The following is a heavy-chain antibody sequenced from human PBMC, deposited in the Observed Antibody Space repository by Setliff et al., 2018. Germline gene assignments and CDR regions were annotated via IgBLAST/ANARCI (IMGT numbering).Heavy chain of an antibody. CDR3: ARDPGFHSGTWSLDS. CDR2: INHSGST. Sequence: SETLSLTCTVYGGSFSNYYWSWIRQPPGKGLEWIGEINHSGSTNYNSSLTSRVTISVDTSKNQFSLKLSSVTAADTAVYYCARDPGFHSGTWSLDSWGQGRLVTVSS. J-gene: IGHJ4*02. V-gene: IGHV4-34*01. D-gene: IGHD2-21*01. CDR1: GGSFSNYY.